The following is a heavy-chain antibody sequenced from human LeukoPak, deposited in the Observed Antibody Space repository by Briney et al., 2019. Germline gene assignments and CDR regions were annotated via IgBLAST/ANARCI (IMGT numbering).Heavy chain of an antibody. J-gene: IGHJ4*02. CDR1: GGSISRYY. D-gene: IGHD3-10*01. CDR3: AKTAKYYYGSETYYFFEY. V-gene: IGHV4-59*01. CDR2: ISYTGST. Sequence: SETLSLTCTVSGGSISRYYWSWIRQPPGNGLEWIGYISYTGSTTYNSSLKSRVTISLDTSQNQFSLKLTSVTPADTAVYYCAKTAKYYYGSETYYFFEYWGQGTLVTVSS.